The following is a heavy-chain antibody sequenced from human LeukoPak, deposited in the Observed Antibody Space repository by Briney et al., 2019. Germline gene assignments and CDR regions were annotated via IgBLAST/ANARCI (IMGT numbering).Heavy chain of an antibody. CDR1: GFTINNYAM. CDR3: AREGGFYRPLDY. V-gene: IGHV4-4*02. Sequence: GSLRLSCAASGFTINNYAMSWVRQPPGKGLEWIGEVHLDGRTNYSPSLKSRLIMSVDLPENHISLKLTSVTAADTAVYYCAREGGFYRPLDYSGQGTLVTVSS. CDR2: VHLDGRT. D-gene: IGHD3-3*01. J-gene: IGHJ4*02.